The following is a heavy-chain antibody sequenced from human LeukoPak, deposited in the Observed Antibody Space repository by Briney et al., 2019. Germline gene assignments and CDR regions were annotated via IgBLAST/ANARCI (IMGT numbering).Heavy chain of an antibody. CDR3: ARQTGSGLFILP. J-gene: IGHJ4*02. Sequence: SETLSLTCTVSAVSISSSNSYWGWLRQPQGKGLEWIGIIYYSGNTYYNASLKGQVSISIDTSNNQFSLRLTTVTAADTAVYYCARQTGSGLFILPGGEGTLVTVSS. V-gene: IGHV4-39*01. CDR2: IYYSGNT. D-gene: IGHD3/OR15-3a*01. CDR1: AVSISSSNSY.